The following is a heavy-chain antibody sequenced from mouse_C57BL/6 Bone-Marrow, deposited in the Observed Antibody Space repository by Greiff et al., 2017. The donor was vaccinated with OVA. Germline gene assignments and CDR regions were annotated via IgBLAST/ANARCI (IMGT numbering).Heavy chain of an antibody. V-gene: IGHV5-9*01. CDR2: ISGGGGNT. CDR3: ARQGWDEGGYAMDY. CDR1: GFTFSSYT. D-gene: IGHD4-1*01. Sequence: DVHLVESGGGLVKPGGSLKLSCAASGFTFSSYTMSWVRQTPEKRLEWVATISGGGGNTYYPDSVKGRFTISRDNAKNTLYLQMSSLRSVDTALYYCARQGWDEGGYAMDYWGQGTSVTVSS. J-gene: IGHJ4*01.